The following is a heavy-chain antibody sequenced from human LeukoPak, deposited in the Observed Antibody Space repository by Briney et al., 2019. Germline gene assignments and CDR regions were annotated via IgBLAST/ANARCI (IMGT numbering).Heavy chain of an antibody. J-gene: IGHJ4*02. CDR1: GGSISSYY. CDR3: ARGGGYSSGWAY. Sequence: SETLSLTCTVSGGSISSYYWSWIRQPSGKGLEWIGYIYYSGSTNYNPSLKSRVTISVDTSKNQFSLKLSSVTAADTAVYYCARGGGYSSGWAYWGQGTLVTVSS. V-gene: IGHV4-59*01. D-gene: IGHD6-19*01. CDR2: IYYSGST.